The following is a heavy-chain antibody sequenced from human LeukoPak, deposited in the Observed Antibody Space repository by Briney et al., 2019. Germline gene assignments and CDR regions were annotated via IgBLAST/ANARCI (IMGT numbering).Heavy chain of an antibody. J-gene: IGHJ3*02. CDR1: GGSISSYY. D-gene: IGHD3-9*01. Sequence: SSETLSLTCTVSGGSISSYYWSWIRQPPGKGLEWIGYIYYSGSTNYNPSLKSRVTISVDTSKNQFSLKLSSVTAADTAVYYCARRGYYDILTGAFDIWGQGTMVTVSS. V-gene: IGHV4-59*08. CDR2: IYYSGST. CDR3: ARRGYYDILTGAFDI.